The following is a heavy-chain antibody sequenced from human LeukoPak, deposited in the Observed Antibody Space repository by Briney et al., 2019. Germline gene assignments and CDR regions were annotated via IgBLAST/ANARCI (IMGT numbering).Heavy chain of an antibody. Sequence: GGSLRLSCAVSGFSFRSHWMSWVRQAPGKGPEWVANIKQDGIEKYYVDSVKGRFTISRDNAKNSLYLRMDSLRVEDTAVYYCARVKGYSGSFNRDFDYWGQGTLVTVSS. CDR3: ARVKGYSGSFNRDFDY. CDR1: GFSFRSHW. D-gene: IGHD1-26*01. CDR2: IKQDGIEK. V-gene: IGHV3-7*01. J-gene: IGHJ4*02.